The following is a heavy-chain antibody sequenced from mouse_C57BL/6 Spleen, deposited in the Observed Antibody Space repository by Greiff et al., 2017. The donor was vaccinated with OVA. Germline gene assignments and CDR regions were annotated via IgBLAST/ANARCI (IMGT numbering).Heavy chain of an antibody. CDR1: GFSLTSYG. D-gene: IGHD2-4*01. CDR2: IWRGGST. J-gene: IGHJ4*01. V-gene: IGHV2-5*01. CDR3: AKMLITNYYYAMDY. Sequence: QVQLKESGPGLVQPSQSLSITCTVSGFSLTSYGVHWVRQSPGKGLEWLGVIWRGGSTDYNAAFMSRLSITNDNSKSQVFFKMNSLQADDTAIYYCAKMLITNYYYAMDYWGQGTSVTVSS.